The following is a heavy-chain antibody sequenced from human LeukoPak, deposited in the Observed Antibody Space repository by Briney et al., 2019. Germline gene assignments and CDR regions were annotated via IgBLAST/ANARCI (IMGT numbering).Heavy chain of an antibody. V-gene: IGHV4-4*07. CDR1: GGSISSYY. D-gene: IGHD2-2*01. Sequence: SETLSLTCTVSGGSISSYYWSWIRQPAGKGLEWIGRIYTSGSTNYNPSLKSRVTMSVDTSKNQFSLKLSSVTAADTAVYYCAGINSVAVQIDYWGQGTLVTVSS. CDR2: IYTSGST. J-gene: IGHJ4*02. CDR3: AGINSVAVQIDY.